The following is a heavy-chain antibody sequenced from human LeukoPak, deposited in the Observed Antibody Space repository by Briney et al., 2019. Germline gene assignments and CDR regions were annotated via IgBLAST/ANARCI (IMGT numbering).Heavy chain of an antibody. CDR1: GASINDFY. Sequence: SETLSLTCAVSGASINDFYWTWIRQPPGKGLEWIGYVYYGGSTNYNPSLKSRVSMSVDTSKNQFSLTLTSVTVADTAFYYCVRGSWGSDFDYWGQGTLVTVSS. CDR3: VRGSWGSDFDY. CDR2: VYYGGST. V-gene: IGHV4-59*01. J-gene: IGHJ4*02. D-gene: IGHD7-27*01.